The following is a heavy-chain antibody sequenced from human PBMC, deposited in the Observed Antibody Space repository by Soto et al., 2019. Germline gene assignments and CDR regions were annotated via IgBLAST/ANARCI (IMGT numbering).Heavy chain of an antibody. V-gene: IGHV1-3*01. CDR3: ARGITGTEGCFDY. Sequence: QVPLVQSGAEVKKPGASVKVSCKASGYTFTSYAMHWVRQAPGQRLEWMGWINAGNGNTKYSQKFQGRVTITRDTSASTAYMELSSLSSEDTAVYYFARGITGTEGCFDYWGQGTLVTVSS. D-gene: IGHD1-20*01. CDR1: GYTFTSYA. CDR2: INAGNGNT. J-gene: IGHJ4*02.